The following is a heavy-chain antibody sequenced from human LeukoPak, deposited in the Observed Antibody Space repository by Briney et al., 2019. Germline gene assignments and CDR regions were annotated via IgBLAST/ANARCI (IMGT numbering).Heavy chain of an antibody. Sequence: GGSLRLSCVASGFTFSSHGMNWVRPAPGKGLEWVSGIIPSGHTTYYADSVRGRFTISRDNSRNTVYLQMNSLRAEDTAVYYCAKDDRWLQFCCWGQGTLVTVSA. CDR1: GFTFSSHG. V-gene: IGHV3-23*01. D-gene: IGHD5-24*01. J-gene: IGHJ4*02. CDR2: IIPSGHTT. CDR3: AKDDRWLQFCC.